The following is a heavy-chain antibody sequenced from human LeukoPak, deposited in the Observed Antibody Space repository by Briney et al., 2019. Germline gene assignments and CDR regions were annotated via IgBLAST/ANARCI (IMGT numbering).Heavy chain of an antibody. CDR1: GGTFSSYA. V-gene: IGHV1-69*13. CDR3: AREGRSSTSCYTYNWFDP. CDR2: IIPIFGTA. Sequence: SVKVSCKASGGTFSSYAISWVRQAPGQGLEWMGGIIPIFGTANYAQKFQGRVTITADESTSTAYMELSSLRSEDTAVYYCAREGRSSTSCYTYNWFDPWGQGTLVTVSS. D-gene: IGHD2-2*01. J-gene: IGHJ5*02.